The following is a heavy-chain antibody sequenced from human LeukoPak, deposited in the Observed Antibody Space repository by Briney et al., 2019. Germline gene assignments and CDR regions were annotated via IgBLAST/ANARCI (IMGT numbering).Heavy chain of an antibody. V-gene: IGHV3-7*01. CDR2: INQDGSEQ. D-gene: IGHD3-9*01. Sequence: GGSLRLSCVASRFSFSDFWMSWVRQAPGKGLEWVANINQDGSEQYYVGSVRGRFSFSRDNARNSVYLQMNSLRAEDTAVYYCARDFGYDILTGYLFFHYWGQGTLVTVSS. CDR3: ARDFGYDILTGYLFFHY. J-gene: IGHJ4*02. CDR1: RFSFSDFW.